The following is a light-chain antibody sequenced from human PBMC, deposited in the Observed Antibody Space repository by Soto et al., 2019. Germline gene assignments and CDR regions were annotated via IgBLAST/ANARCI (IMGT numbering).Light chain of an antibody. CDR3: SSYAGSNNLV. J-gene: IGLJ3*02. CDR1: ISDVGAYNY. CDR2: EVT. Sequence: QTVVTQPPSASGSPGQSVTISCTGTISDVGAYNYVSWYQQHPGKAPKLMIYEVTKRPSGVPDRFSASKSGNTASLTVSGLQAEDEADYYCSSYAGSNNLVFGGGTKLTVL. V-gene: IGLV2-8*01.